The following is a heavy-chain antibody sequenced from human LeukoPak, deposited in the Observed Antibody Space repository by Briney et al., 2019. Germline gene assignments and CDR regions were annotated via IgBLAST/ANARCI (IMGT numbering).Heavy chain of an antibody. J-gene: IGHJ6*03. V-gene: IGHV4-34*01. CDR2: INHSGST. Sequence: PSETLSLTCAVYGGSFSGYYWSWIRQPPGKGLEWIGEINHSGSTNYNPSLESRVTISVDTSKNQFSLKLSSVTAADTAVYYCATSGYSSGWLSYYYMDVWGKGTTVTVSS. D-gene: IGHD6-19*01. CDR1: GGSFSGYY. CDR3: ATSGYSSGWLSYYYMDV.